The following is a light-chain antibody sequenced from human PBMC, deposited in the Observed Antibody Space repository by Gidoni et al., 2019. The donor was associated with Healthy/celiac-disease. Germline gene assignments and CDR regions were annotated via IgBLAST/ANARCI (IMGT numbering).Light chain of an antibody. CDR3: SSYTSSSLGV. V-gene: IGLV2-14*03. CDR1: SSDVGGYNY. Sequence: QSALTHPASVSGSPGQSITLSCTGTSSDVGGYNYVSWYLQHPGKAPKLMIYDVSNRPSGVSNRFSGSKSGNTASLTISGLQAEDEADYYCSSYTSSSLGVFGTGTKVTVL. J-gene: IGLJ1*01. CDR2: DVS.